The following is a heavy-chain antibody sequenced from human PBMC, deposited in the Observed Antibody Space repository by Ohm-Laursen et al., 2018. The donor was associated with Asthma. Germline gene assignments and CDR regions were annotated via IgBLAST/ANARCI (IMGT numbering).Heavy chain of an antibody. D-gene: IGHD3-22*01. Sequence: ASVKVSCKSLGGTFNNYVIDWVRQAPGQGLEWMAWISAYNGNTNYAPKFQDRVTMTTDTSTSTAYMELRGLRSDDTAVYYCARVLSYYDHSSYYDRIDYWGQGSLVTVSS. J-gene: IGHJ4*02. CDR3: ARVLSYYDHSSYYDRIDY. V-gene: IGHV1-18*01. CDR2: ISAYNGNT. CDR1: GGTFNNYV.